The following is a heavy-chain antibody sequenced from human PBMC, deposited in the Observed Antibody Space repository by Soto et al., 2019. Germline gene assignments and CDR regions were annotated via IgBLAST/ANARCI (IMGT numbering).Heavy chain of an antibody. D-gene: IGHD1-1*01. CDR1: GFTFDDYA. Sequence: EVQLVESGGGLVQPGRSLRLSCAASGFTFDDYAMYWVRQAPGKGLEWVSRINWNSGSIGYADSVKGRFTIYRDNAMYSLYLQMNSLGAEDTALYYCAKAVERRSYYYAMDVWGQGTTVTVSS. CDR3: AKAVERRSYYYAMDV. CDR2: INWNSGSI. J-gene: IGHJ6*02. V-gene: IGHV3-9*01.